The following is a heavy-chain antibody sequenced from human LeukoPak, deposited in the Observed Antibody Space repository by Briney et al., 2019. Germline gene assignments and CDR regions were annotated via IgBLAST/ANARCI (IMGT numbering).Heavy chain of an antibody. V-gene: IGHV4-39*01. J-gene: IGHJ5*02. CDR2: LYYSGTT. D-gene: IGHD3-22*01. Sequence: SETLSLTCTVSGGSISSSSYYWGWLRQPPGKGLEWIGTLYYSGTTYYNPSLKSRVTISVDTPKNQFSLKLGSLTPVDTAVYYCARLQGGYYPNCFDPWGQGTLVTVSS. CDR1: GGSISSSSYY. CDR3: ARLQGGYYPNCFDP.